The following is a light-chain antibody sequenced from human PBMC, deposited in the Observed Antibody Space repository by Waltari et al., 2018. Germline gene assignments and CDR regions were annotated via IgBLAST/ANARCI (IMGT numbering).Light chain of an antibody. CDR2: WAS. V-gene: IGKV4-1*01. Sequence: VLYKSNNKNYLAWYQQKPGQPPKLLIYWASTRESGVPDRFSGSGSGTDFTLTITSLQAEDVAVYYCQQYYSSSPLTFGGGTKVEIK. CDR3: QQYYSSSPLT. CDR1: VLYKSNNKNY. J-gene: IGKJ4*01.